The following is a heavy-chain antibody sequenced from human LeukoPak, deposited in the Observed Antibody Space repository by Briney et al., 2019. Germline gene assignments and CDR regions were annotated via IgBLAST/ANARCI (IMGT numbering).Heavy chain of an antibody. J-gene: IGHJ4*02. CDR3: AKDPYYYDSSGYY. Sequence: PGGSLRLSCAASGFTFSSYWMSWVRQAPGKGLEWVSAISGSGGSTYYADSVKGRFTISRDNSKNTLYLQMNSLRAEDTAVYYCAKDPYYYDSSGYYWGQGTLVTVSS. D-gene: IGHD3-22*01. CDR2: ISGSGGST. V-gene: IGHV3-23*01. CDR1: GFTFSSYW.